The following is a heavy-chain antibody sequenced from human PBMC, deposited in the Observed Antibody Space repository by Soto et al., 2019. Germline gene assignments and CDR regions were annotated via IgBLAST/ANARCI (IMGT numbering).Heavy chain of an antibody. CDR2: IYYSGNT. Sequence: SETLSLTCTVSGGSINSSTYYWSWIRQPPGKGLEWIGYIYYSGNTNYNPSLKSRVTISVDTSKNQFSLKLSSVTAADTAVYYCARSVDPWGQGTLVTVSS. CDR1: GGSINSSTYY. J-gene: IGHJ5*02. V-gene: IGHV4-61*05. CDR3: ARSVDP.